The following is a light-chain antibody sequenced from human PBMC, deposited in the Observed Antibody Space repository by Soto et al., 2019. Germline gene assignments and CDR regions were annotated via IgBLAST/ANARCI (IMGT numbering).Light chain of an antibody. CDR1: QSVSSSY. J-gene: IGKJ1*01. V-gene: IGKV3-20*01. Sequence: EIVLTQSPGTLSLSPGERATLSCRASQSVSSSYLAWYQQKPGQAPRLLIYGASSRATGIPDRFSGRGSGTDFTLTISRLEPEDFAVYYCQQYGNSSKWTFGQGTKVEIK. CDR2: GAS. CDR3: QQYGNSSKWT.